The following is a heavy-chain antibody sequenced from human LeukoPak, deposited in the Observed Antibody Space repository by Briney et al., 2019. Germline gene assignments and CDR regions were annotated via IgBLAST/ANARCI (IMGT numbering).Heavy chain of an antibody. J-gene: IGHJ6*03. CDR3: ARVKGSTLAVSYMDV. D-gene: IGHD2-8*02. CDR2: ISVSGT. Sequence: GGSLRLSCTASGFRFGGYSIHWVRQAPGMGLEWLSYISVSGTIHADSVKGRVTVSRDNAKNSLYLQMNRLRAEDTAVYYCARVKGSTLAVSYMDVWGKGTTVTVSS. CDR1: GFRFGGYS. V-gene: IGHV3-48*04.